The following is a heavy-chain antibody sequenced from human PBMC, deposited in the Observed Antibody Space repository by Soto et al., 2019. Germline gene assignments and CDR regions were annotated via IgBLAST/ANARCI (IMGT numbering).Heavy chain of an antibody. CDR3: ARESIAVAVDY. CDR1: GYTFTSYA. CDR2: INAGNGNT. V-gene: IGHV1-3*01. D-gene: IGHD6-19*01. J-gene: IGHJ4*02. Sequence: QVQLVQSGAEVKKPGASVKVSCKASGYTFTSYAMHWVRQAPGQRLEWMGWINAGNGNTKYSQKFQGRVTITRDTSASTAYMELSSLRPEDTAVYYCARESIAVAVDYWGQGTLVTVSS.